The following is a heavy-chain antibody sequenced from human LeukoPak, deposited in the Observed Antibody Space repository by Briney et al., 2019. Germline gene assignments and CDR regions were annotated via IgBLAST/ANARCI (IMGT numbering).Heavy chain of an antibody. V-gene: IGHV3-23*01. J-gene: IGHJ4*02. D-gene: IGHD3-22*01. Sequence: GGSLRLSCAASGFTFSSYPLSWVRQAPGKGLEWVSAMSGGGDTAYYANSVKGRFTISRDISKKTLYLQMSSLRAEDTAVYYSAKSQEDDSSGYYYSNFDYWGQGTLVTVSS. CDR3: AKSQEDDSSGYYYSNFDY. CDR1: GFTFSSYP. CDR2: MSGGGDTA.